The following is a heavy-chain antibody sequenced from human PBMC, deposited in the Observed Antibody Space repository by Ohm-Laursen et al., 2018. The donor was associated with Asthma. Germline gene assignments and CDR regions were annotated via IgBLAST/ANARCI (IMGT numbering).Heavy chain of an antibody. J-gene: IGHJ1*01. D-gene: IGHD1-26*01. Sequence: SLRLSCAATGFIVSTKFMIWVRQAPGRGLDWVSVIFGSTGTNYADSVKGRFTISRDNSKNTIYLQMNSLRAEDTALYYCARIGPEWELPGREYSVHHWGQGTLVTVSS. V-gene: IGHV3-53*01. CDR1: GFIVSTKF. CDR3: ARIGPEWELPGREYSVHH. CDR2: IFGSTGT.